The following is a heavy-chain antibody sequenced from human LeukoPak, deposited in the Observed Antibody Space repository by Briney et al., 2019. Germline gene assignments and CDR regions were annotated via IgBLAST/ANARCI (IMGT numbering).Heavy chain of an antibody. CDR3: AGHCSSTSCYAGPVDY. CDR2: ISYDGSNK. J-gene: IGHJ4*02. CDR1: GFTFSSYA. V-gene: IGHV3-30-3*01. Sequence: GGSLRLSCAASGFTFSSYAMHWVRQAPGKGLEWVAVISYDGSNKYYADSVKGRFTISRDNAENSLYLQMNSLRAEDTAVYYCAGHCSSTSCYAGPVDYWGQGTLVTVSS. D-gene: IGHD2-2*01.